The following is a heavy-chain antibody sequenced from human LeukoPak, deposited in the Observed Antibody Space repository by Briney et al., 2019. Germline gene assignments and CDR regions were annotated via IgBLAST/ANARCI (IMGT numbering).Heavy chain of an antibody. V-gene: IGHV3-23*01. CDR2: ITAGGDNT. J-gene: IGHJ4*02. CDR1: GFTFNSYA. Sequence: GGSLRPSXAASGFTFNSYAMTWVRQTPGKGLEWLSGITAGGDNTFYADSVKGRFTISRDNSKNTLYLQTDSLRAEDTAVYYCAKGHYPDASCAGDCYYSYWGQGTLVTVSS. CDR3: AKGHYPDASCAGDCYYSY. D-gene: IGHD2-21*02.